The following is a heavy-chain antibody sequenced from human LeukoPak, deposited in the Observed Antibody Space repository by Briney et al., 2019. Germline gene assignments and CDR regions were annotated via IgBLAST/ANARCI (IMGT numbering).Heavy chain of an antibody. CDR3: ARSIAVAVPDY. V-gene: IGHV3-30*03. J-gene: IGHJ4*02. D-gene: IGHD6-19*01. CDR1: GFTFSSYG. Sequence: GGSLRLSCAASGFTFSSYGMHWVRQAPGKGLEWVAVISYDGSNKYYADSVKGRFTISRDNSKNTLYLQMNSLRAEDTAVYYCARSIAVAVPDYWGQGTLVTVSS. CDR2: ISYDGSNK.